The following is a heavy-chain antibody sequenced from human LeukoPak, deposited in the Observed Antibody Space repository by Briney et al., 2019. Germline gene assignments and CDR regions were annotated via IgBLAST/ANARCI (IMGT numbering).Heavy chain of an antibody. D-gene: IGHD6-13*01. CDR1: GYTFTGYY. J-gene: IGHJ6*02. V-gene: IGHV1-2*04. Sequence: VASVKVSCKASGYTFTGYYMHWVRQAPGQGLEWMGWINPNSGGTNYAQKFRGWVTMTRDTSISTAYMELSRLRSDDTAVYYCARGIAAAGYYYGMDVWGQGTTVTVSS. CDR2: INPNSGGT. CDR3: ARGIAAAGYYYGMDV.